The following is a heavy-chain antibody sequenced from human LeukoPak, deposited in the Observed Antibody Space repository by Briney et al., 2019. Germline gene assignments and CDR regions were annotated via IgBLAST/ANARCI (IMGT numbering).Heavy chain of an antibody. V-gene: IGHV1-2*02. CDR2: INPHSGDT. Sequence: ASVKVSCKASGYTLIGYYMHWVRQAPGQGLVWMGWINPHSGDTKYAQNFQGRVTMTRDTSISTAYMELSRLRSDDTAVYYCVRDEAVAPAPLKGRDSWFDPWGQGTLVTVSS. J-gene: IGHJ5*02. D-gene: IGHD2-2*01. CDR3: VRDEAVAPAPLKGRDSWFDP. CDR1: GYTLIGYY.